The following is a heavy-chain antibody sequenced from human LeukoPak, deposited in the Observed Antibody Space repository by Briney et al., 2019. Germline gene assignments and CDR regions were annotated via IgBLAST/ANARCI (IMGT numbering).Heavy chain of an antibody. V-gene: IGHV3-23*01. CDR3: AKPYGSGSYYYFDY. D-gene: IGHD3-10*01. CDR2: ISPSGDIT. CDR1: GFIFSSHG. J-gene: IGHJ4*02. Sequence: QPGGTLRLSCAASGFIFSSHGMNWVRQAPGKGLEWVSGISPSGDITYYADSVKGRFTISRDNSKNTLYLQMNSLRAEDTAVYYCAKPYGSGSYYYFDYWGQGTLVTVSS.